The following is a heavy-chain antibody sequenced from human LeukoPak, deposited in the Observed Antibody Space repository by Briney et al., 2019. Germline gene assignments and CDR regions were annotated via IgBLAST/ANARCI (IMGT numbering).Heavy chain of an antibody. CDR3: ARAKPAATSNWFDP. D-gene: IGHD2-2*01. CDR1: GYTLTAYY. J-gene: IGHJ5*02. V-gene: IGHV1-2*02. CDR2: INPNSGGT. Sequence: ASVKVSCKASGYTLTAYYIHWVRQAPGQGLEWMGWINPNSGGTNYAQKFQGGVTMTRDTSISTAYMELSRLRSDDTAVYYCARAKPAATSNWFDPWGQGTLVIVSS.